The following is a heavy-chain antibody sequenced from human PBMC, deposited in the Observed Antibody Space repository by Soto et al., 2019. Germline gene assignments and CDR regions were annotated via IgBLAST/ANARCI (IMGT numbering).Heavy chain of an antibody. D-gene: IGHD2-2*01. J-gene: IGHJ4*02. CDR3: AAGTGRTDLDY. V-gene: IGHV3-15*01. Sequence: EVQLVESGGGLVKPGGSLRLSCAASGFAFSNAWMSWVRQAPGKGLEWVGRIISKTDGGATHYTAPVKDRFIMSRDDSKNTLYLQMNSLNTEDTAVYYCAAGTGRTDLDYWGQGSLVTVSS. CDR1: GFAFSNAW. CDR2: IISKTDGGAT.